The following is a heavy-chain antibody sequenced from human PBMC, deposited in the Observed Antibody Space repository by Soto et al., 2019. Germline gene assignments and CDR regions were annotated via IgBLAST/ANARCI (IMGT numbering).Heavy chain of an antibody. CDR1: GFTFSSYW. V-gene: IGHV3-7*05. Sequence: PGGSLRLSCAASGFTFSSYWMSWVRQAPGKGLEWVANIKQDGSEKYYVDSVKGRFTISRDNAKNSLYLQMNSLRAEDTAVYYCARVSPHYSSSWYHYYSVRAVWGKGTTVTVSS. CDR3: ARVSPHYSSSWYHYYSVRAV. CDR2: IKQDGSEK. D-gene: IGHD6-13*01. J-gene: IGHJ6*04.